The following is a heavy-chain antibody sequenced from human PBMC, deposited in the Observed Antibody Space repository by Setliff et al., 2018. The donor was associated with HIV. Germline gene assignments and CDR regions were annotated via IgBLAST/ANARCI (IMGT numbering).Heavy chain of an antibody. V-gene: IGHV4-59*01. D-gene: IGHD2-21*01. CDR3: ARAVPGFCSLIDCDRPGYYYYMDV. CDR2: IYYSGST. Sequence: PSETLSLTCTVSGGSISSYYWSWIRQPPGKGLEWVGYIYYSGSTNYNPSLKSRVTISVDTSKNQFSLKLSAVTAADTAVYYCARAVPGFCSLIDCDRPGYYYYMDVWGTGTTVTVSS. CDR1: GGSISSYY. J-gene: IGHJ6*03.